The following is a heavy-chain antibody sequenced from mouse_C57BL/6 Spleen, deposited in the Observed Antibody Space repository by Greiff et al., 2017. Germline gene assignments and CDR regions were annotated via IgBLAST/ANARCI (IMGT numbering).Heavy chain of an antibody. J-gene: IGHJ2*01. CDR1: GYTFTGYW. CDR2: IYPNIGST. CDR3: ARKTTAADY. Sequence: QVQLQQPGAELVKPGASVKLSCKASGYTFTGYWMHWVKQRPGQGLEWIGSIYPNIGSTNYNEKFKSKATLTAANSSSTAYRQLSSLTSEDSAVYYCARKTTAADYGGQGTTLTVSS. V-gene: IGHV1-64*01. D-gene: IGHD1-2*01.